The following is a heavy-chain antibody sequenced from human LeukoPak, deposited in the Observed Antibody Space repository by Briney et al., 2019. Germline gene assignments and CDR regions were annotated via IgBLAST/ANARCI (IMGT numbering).Heavy chain of an antibody. CDR3: ARKSPTSGSRGWYFDY. V-gene: IGHV4-34*01. J-gene: IGHJ4*02. CDR1: AGSFSGYY. Sequence: SETLSLTCAVYAGSFSGYYWSWIRQPPGKGLEWRGEINHSGSTNYNPSLTRRVTISVDTSNNQFSLNLRSVTAAGTAISYCARKSPTSGSRGWYFDYWGQGALVTVSS. CDR2: INHSGST. D-gene: IGHD1-26*01.